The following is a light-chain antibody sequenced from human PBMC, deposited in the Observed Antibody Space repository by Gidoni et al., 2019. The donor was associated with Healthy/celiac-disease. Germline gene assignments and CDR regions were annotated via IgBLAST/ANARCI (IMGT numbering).Light chain of an antibody. J-gene: IGKJ2*01. CDR2: AAS. CDR3: QQSYSPRMYT. Sequence: DIQMTQSPSSLSASVGDRVTITCRASQSISSYLNWYQQKPGKAPKLLIFAASSLQSRVPSRFSGSGSGTDFTLTISSLQPEDFATYYCQQSYSPRMYTFXRXPSWRSN. CDR1: QSISSY. V-gene: IGKV1-39*01.